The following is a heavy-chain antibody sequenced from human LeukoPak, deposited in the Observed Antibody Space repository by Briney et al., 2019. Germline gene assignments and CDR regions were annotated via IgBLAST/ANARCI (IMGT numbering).Heavy chain of an antibody. J-gene: IGHJ5*02. CDR1: GFTFGDYA. Sequence: GGSLRLSCTASGFTFGDYAMSWFRQAPGKGLEWVGFIRSKAYGGTTEYAASVKGRFTISRDDSKSIAYLQMNSLKTEDTAVYYCTRDRHQLVMDNWFDPWGQGTLVTVSS. V-gene: IGHV3-49*03. CDR2: IRSKAYGGTT. D-gene: IGHD6-6*01. CDR3: TRDRHQLVMDNWFDP.